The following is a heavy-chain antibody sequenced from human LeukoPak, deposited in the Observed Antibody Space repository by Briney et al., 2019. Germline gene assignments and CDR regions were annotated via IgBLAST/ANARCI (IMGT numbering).Heavy chain of an antibody. J-gene: IGHJ4*02. D-gene: IGHD4-17*01. CDR1: GYTFTSYD. CDR3: ARIYGDHAGLGY. V-gene: IGHV1-8*01. CDR2: MNPNSGNT. Sequence: VGSVKVSCKASGYTFTSYDINWVRQATGQGLEWMGWMNPNSGNTGYAQKFQGRVTMTRNTSISTAYMELSSLRSEDTAVYYCARIYGDHAGLGYWGQGTLVTVSS.